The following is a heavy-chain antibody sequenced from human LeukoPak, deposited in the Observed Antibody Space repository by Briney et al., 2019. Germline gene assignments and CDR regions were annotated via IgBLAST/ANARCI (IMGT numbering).Heavy chain of an antibody. Sequence: GGSLRLSCAASGFTFSSYAMSWVRQAPGKGLEWVSAISGSGGSTYYADSVKGRFTISRDNSKNTLYLQMNSLRAEDTAVYYCAKSTTYDSSGYCSDYWGQGTLVTVSS. D-gene: IGHD3-22*01. CDR2: ISGSGGST. CDR1: GFTFSSYA. J-gene: IGHJ4*02. V-gene: IGHV3-23*01. CDR3: AKSTTYDSSGYCSDY.